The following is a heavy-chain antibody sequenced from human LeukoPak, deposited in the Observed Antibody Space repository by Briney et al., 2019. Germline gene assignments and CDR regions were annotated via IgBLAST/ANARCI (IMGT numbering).Heavy chain of an antibody. CDR3: VRGTGY. CDR2: ISSNGDNT. V-gene: IGHV3-64D*06. Sequence: GGSLRLSCSVSGFTFSTYVMHWVRQAPGKGLEYVSAISSNGDNTYYADSVKGRFTISRDNSKNTLYLQMSSLRADDTAVFYCVRGTGYWGQGTLVTVSS. CDR1: GFTFSTYV. J-gene: IGHJ4*02.